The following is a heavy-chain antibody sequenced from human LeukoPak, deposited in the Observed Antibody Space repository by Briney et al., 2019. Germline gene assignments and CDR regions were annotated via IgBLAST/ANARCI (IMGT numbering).Heavy chain of an antibody. CDR2: ISDDGRDT. CDR1: GFTFSSFP. D-gene: IGHD2-21*01. J-gene: IGHJ6*03. Sequence: PGTSLRLSCEASGFTFSSFPMHWVRQTPDKRLEWVAVISDDGRDTYYADSVKGRFTISRDNSKNTLYLQMNGLSPEDTAVVYCARVGRVSIYPSYMDVWGKGTAVTVSS. V-gene: IGHV3-30*04. CDR3: ARVGRVSIYPSYMDV.